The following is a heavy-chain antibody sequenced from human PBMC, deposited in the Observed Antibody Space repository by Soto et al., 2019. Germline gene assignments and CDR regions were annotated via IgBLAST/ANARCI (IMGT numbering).Heavy chain of an antibody. Sequence: QLQLQESGSGLVRPSQTLSLTCADSGGSISSGGYSWNLIRQPPGKGLEWIGYIYHSGSTLYNPSLKSRVTISVDKPKNQFSLKLSSVTAADTAVYYCARDQLEGNWFDPWGQGTLVTVSS. V-gene: IGHV4-30-2*01. CDR3: ARDQLEGNWFDP. J-gene: IGHJ5*02. CDR2: IYHSGST. D-gene: IGHD1-1*01. CDR1: GGSISSGGYS.